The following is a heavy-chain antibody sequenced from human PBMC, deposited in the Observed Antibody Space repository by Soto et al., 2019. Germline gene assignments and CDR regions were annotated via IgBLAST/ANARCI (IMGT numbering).Heavy chain of an antibody. D-gene: IGHD4-17*01. Sequence: QVQLVQSGAEVKKPGASVKVSCKASGGTFSTSSINWLRQAPGQRPEWMGNILPIFGTADSAQMLRDGFTITAAKSTNSAYMELHCLFSEDAAVYYCSRCLEYGGISDAYDIWGQGTVVTLSS. CDR2: ILPIFGTA. CDR1: GGTFSTSS. J-gene: IGHJ3*02. CDR3: SRCLEYGGISDAYDI. V-gene: IGHV1-69*14.